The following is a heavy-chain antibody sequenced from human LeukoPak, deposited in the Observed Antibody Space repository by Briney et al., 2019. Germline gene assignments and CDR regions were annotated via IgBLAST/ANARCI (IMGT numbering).Heavy chain of an antibody. J-gene: IGHJ4*02. CDR2: IRSKTDGGTT. CDR1: GFTFSNAW. Sequence: PGGSLRLSCAASGFTFSNAWMTWVRQAPGKGLEWAGRIRSKTDGGTTDYAAPVKGRFTISRDDSKDTLYLQMNSLKTEDTAVYYCTTGGSMVRYWGQGTLVTVSS. CDR3: TTGGSMVRY. D-gene: IGHD3-10*01. V-gene: IGHV3-15*01.